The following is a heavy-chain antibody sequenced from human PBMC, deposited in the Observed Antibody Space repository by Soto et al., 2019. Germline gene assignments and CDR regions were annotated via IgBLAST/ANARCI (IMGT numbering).Heavy chain of an antibody. J-gene: IGHJ4*02. CDR3: AKDLSHYYDSSGYYPRFDY. Sequence: ASVKVSCKASGYTFTGYYMHWVRQAPGQGLEWMGWINPNSGGTNYAQKFQGWVTMTKNTLYLQMNSLRAEDTAVYYCAKDLSHYYDSSGYYPRFDYWGQGTLVTVSS. V-gene: IGHV1-2*04. CDR1: GYTFTGYY. CDR2: INPNSGGT. D-gene: IGHD3-22*01.